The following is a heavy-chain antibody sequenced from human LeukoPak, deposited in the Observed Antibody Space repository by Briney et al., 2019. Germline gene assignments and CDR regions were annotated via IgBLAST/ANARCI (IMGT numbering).Heavy chain of an antibody. CDR1: GGSISSYY. CDR2: IYYSGST. CDR3: ARTSSGWYEYAFDI. J-gene: IGHJ3*02. Sequence: NPSETLSLTCTVSGGSISSYYWSWIRQPPGKGLEWIGYIYYSGSTNYNPSLKSRVTISVDTSKNQFSLKLSSVTAADTAVYYCARTSSGWYEYAFDIWGQGTMVTVSS. D-gene: IGHD6-19*01. V-gene: IGHV4-59*08.